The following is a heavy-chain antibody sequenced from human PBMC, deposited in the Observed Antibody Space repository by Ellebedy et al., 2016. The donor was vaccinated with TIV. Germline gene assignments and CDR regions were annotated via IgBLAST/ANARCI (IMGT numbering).Heavy chain of an antibody. J-gene: IGHJ4*02. Sequence: ASVKVSXKASGYTFTSYDINWVRQATGQGLEWMGWINPDSGDTNYAQKFQDRVTMTRDTSINTTYMELSRLRSDDTAVYYCARDSAPDYWGQGTLVTVSS. CDR3: ARDSAPDY. V-gene: IGHV1-2*02. CDR2: INPDSGDT. CDR1: GYTFTSYD.